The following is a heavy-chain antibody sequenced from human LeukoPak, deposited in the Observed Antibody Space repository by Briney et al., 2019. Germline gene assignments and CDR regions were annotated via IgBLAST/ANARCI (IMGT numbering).Heavy chain of an antibody. Sequence: RGSLRLSCAASGFTFSSYWMSSVRQAPGKGLEWVANIKQDGSEKYYVDSVKGRFTISRDNAKNSLYLQMNSLRAEDTAVYYCARVNNTVVTPPYFDYWGQGTLVTVSS. J-gene: IGHJ4*02. CDR3: ARVNNTVVTPPYFDY. CDR1: GFTFSSYW. D-gene: IGHD4-23*01. CDR2: IKQDGSEK. V-gene: IGHV3-7*01.